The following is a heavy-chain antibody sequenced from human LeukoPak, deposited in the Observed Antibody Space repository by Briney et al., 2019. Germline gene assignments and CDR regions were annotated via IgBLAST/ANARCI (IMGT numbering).Heavy chain of an antibody. V-gene: IGHV4-59*01. D-gene: IGHD3-10*01. CDR1: GGSISSYY. Sequence: SETLSLTCTVSGGSISSYYWSWIRQPPGKGLEWIGYIYYSGSTKYNPSLKSRVTISVDTSKNQFSLKLSTVTAADPAVYYCARELWVYRASRSYYYYGMDVWGQGTRVTVSS. CDR3: ARELWVYRASRSYYYYGMDV. J-gene: IGHJ6*02. CDR2: IYYSGST.